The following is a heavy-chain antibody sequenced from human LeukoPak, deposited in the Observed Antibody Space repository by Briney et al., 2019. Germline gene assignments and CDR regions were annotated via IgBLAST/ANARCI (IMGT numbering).Heavy chain of an antibody. CDR2: IIPILGIA. CDR1: GYTLTELS. CDR3: AGRAGIAVAGTGMDV. V-gene: IGHV1-69*02. J-gene: IGHJ6*02. D-gene: IGHD6-19*01. Sequence: SVKVSCKVSGYTLTELSMHWVRQAPGQGLEWMGRIIPILGIANYAQKFQGRVTITADKSTSTAYMELSSLRSEDTAVYYCAGRAGIAVAGTGMDVWGQGTTVTVSS.